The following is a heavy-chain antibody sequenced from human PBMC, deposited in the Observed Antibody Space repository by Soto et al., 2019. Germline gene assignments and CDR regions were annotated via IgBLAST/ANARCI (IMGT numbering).Heavy chain of an antibody. Sequence: SVKVSCKVSGDTLSTYTISWVRQAPGQGLEWMGRIIPILGLPNHSQRFQGRVTITADKSTSTSYLEMTGLRSEDSAVYYCARDGYSSSWEYFQHWGQ. CDR2: IIPILGLP. CDR3: ARDGYSSSWEYFQH. CDR1: GDTLSTYT. V-gene: IGHV1-69*04. J-gene: IGHJ1*01. D-gene: IGHD6-13*01.